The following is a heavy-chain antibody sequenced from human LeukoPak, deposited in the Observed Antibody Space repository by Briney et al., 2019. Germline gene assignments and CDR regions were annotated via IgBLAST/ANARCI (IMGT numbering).Heavy chain of an antibody. D-gene: IGHD2-8*02. V-gene: IGHV3-23*01. Sequence: GGSLRLSCAASGFTFSSQAMSWVRQAPGKGLEWVSSIFPSGGEIHYADSVRGRFTISRDNSKSTLSLQMNSLRAEDTAIYYCATYRQVLLPFESWGQGTLVTVSS. CDR3: ATYRQVLLPFES. CDR1: GFTFSSQA. J-gene: IGHJ4*02. CDR2: IFPSGGEI.